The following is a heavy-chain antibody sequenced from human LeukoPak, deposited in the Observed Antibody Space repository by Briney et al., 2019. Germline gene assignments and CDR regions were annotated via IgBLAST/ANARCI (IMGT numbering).Heavy chain of an antibody. J-gene: IGHJ6*03. CDR3: AXAXFYFYMDV. Sequence: SDTLSLTCTVAGGYITTYYWTWIRQTPGKGLEWIGYIYYGGNTNYNPSLNSRVTISVDTSKSQISLNLSSVTAAATATYYCAXAXFYFYMDVWGKGTTVIVSS. CDR2: IYYGGNT. CDR1: GGYITTYY. V-gene: IGHV4-59*07.